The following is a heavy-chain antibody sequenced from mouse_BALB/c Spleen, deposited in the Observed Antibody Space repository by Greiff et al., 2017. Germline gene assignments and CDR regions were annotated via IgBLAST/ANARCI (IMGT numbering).Heavy chain of an antibody. D-gene: IGHD3-1*01. CDR1: GYTFTSYY. CDR3: TRQLGLRLYYFDY. V-gene: IGHV1S81*02. Sequence: VQLQQPGAELVKPGASVKLSCKASGYTFTSYYMYWVKQRPGQGLEWIGGINPSNGGTNFNEKFKSKATLTVDKSSSTAYMQLSSLTSEDSAVYYCTRQLGLRLYYFDYWGQGTTLTVSS. J-gene: IGHJ2*01. CDR2: INPSNGGT.